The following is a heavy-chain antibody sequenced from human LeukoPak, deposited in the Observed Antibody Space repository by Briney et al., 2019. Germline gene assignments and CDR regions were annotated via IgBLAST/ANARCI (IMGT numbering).Heavy chain of an antibody. CDR2: IYISGGT. CDR1: GDSISGHY. Sequence: PSETLSLTCSVSGDSISGHYWNWIRQPAGKGLEWIGRIYISGGTNYNPSLKTRVTMSVDTSKNQFSLKLSSATAADTAVYYCARDHYYNSSGYTFRYWGQGTLVSVSS. V-gene: IGHV4-4*07. D-gene: IGHD3-22*01. CDR3: ARDHYYNSSGYTFRY. J-gene: IGHJ1*01.